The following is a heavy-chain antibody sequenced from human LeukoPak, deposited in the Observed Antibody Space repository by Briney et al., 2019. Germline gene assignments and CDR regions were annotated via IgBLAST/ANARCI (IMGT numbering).Heavy chain of an antibody. CDR1: GGSFSGYY. V-gene: IGHV4-34*01. J-gene: IGHJ6*02. CDR2: INHSGST. D-gene: IGHD2-15*01. CDR3: ATVKGVVVAAPLGMDV. Sequence: KPSETLSLTCAVYGGSFSGYYWSWIRQPPGKGLEWIGEINHSGSTNYNPSLKSRVTISVDTSKNQFSLKLSSVTAADTAVYYCATVKGVVVAAPLGMDVWGQGTTVTVSS.